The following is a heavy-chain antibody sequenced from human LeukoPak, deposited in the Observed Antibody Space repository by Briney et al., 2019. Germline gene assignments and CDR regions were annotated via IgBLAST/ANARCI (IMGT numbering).Heavy chain of an antibody. V-gene: IGHV3-11*04. Sequence: GGSLRLSCAASGFTFSDYYMSWVRQAPGKGLEWVSHIPSSGSSIYYADSVKGRFTISRDNAKSSLCLQMNSLRAEDTAVYYCARTLLYCSGGSCYPTRFDSWGQGTLVTVSS. CDR2: IPSSGSSI. CDR3: ARTLLYCSGGSCYPTRFDS. D-gene: IGHD2-15*01. CDR1: GFTFSDYY. J-gene: IGHJ4*02.